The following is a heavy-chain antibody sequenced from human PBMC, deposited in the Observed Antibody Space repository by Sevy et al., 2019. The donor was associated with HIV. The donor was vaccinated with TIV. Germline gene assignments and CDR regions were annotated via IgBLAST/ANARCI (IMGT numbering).Heavy chain of an antibody. J-gene: IGHJ6*02. V-gene: IGHV3-30*18. CDR1: GFTFSNYG. CDR3: AKDTGSSGYDHYGLDV. Sequence: GGYLRLSCVASGFTFSNYGTHWVRQAPGKGLEWVVITSYNEGGENYADSVKGRFTISRDNSKNTVYLQMYRLTTEDTGVYYCAKDTGSSGYDHYGLDVWGQGTTVTVSS. CDR2: TSYNEGGE. D-gene: IGHD6-19*01.